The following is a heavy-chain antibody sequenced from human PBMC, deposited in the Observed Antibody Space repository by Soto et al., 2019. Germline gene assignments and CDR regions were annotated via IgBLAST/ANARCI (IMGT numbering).Heavy chain of an antibody. Sequence: ASVKVSCKASGYTFSAYAIHWVRQAPGQRLEWMGWIHGGNGNTKYSQNFQGRVTITRDTSATTAYMELSSLRSEDTAVYYCVRDRRDDYYYYYAMDVWGQGTTVTVS. CDR1: GYTFSAYA. J-gene: IGHJ6*02. CDR2: IHGGNGNT. V-gene: IGHV1-3*01. CDR3: VRDRRDDYYYYYAMDV.